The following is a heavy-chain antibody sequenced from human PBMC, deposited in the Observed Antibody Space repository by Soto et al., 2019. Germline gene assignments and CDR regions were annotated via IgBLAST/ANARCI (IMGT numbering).Heavy chain of an antibody. V-gene: IGHV1-18*01. J-gene: IGHJ4*02. CDR1: GYTFTSYG. CDR2: ISAHNGNT. D-gene: IGHD1-1*01. Sequence: QVHLVQSGAEVKKPGASVKVSCKASGYTFTSYGITWVRQAPGQGLEWMGWISAHNGNTDYAQKLQGRVIVTRDTSTSTAYMALRSLISDDTAVYYCERGRYGDYWGQGALVTVSS. CDR3: ERGRYGDY.